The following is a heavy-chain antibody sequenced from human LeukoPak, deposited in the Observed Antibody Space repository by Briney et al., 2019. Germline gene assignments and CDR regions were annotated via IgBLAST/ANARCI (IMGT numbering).Heavy chain of an antibody. CDR2: ISAYNGNT. V-gene: IGHV1-18*01. J-gene: IGHJ4*02. D-gene: IGHD5-18*01. Sequence: GASVKVSCKASGYTFTSYGISWVRQAPGQGLEWMGWISAYNGNTNYAQKLQGRVTMTTDTSTSTAYMELRSLRSDDTAVYYCARDGAVVDTAMGIDYWGQGTLVTVSS. CDR3: ARDGAVVDTAMGIDY. CDR1: GYTFTSYG.